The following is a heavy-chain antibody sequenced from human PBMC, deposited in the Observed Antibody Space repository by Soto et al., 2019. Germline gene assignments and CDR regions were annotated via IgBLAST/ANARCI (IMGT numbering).Heavy chain of an antibody. J-gene: IGHJ6*02. D-gene: IGHD6-13*01. CDR2: IKQDGSEK. CDR3: ARPLFPGIAAAGRHGMDV. V-gene: IGHV3-7*03. Sequence: EVQLVESGGGLVQPGGSLRLSCAASGFTFSSYWMSWVRQAPGKGLEWVANIKQDGSEKYYVDSVKGRFTISRDNAKNSLYLQMNSLRAEDTAVYYCARPLFPGIAAAGRHGMDVWGQGTTVTVSS. CDR1: GFTFSSYW.